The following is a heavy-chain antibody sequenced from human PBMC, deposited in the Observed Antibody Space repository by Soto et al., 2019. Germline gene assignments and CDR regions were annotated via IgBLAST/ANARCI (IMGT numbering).Heavy chain of an antibody. CDR1: GGSISSYY. D-gene: IGHD2-15*01. Sequence: SETLSLTCTVSGGSISSYYYSWIRQPPGKGKEWIGYIYYSGSTNYNPSLKSRVTISVDTSKNQFSLKLSSVTAADTAVYYCAGGYCSGGNCWSSRWGQGTLVTV. CDR2: IYYSGST. V-gene: IGHV4-59*01. J-gene: IGHJ4*02. CDR3: AGGYCSGGNCWSSR.